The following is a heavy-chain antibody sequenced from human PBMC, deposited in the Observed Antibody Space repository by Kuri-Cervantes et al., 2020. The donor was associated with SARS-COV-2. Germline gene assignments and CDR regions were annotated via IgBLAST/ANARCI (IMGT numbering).Heavy chain of an antibody. D-gene: IGHD4-11*01. CDR2: IIPIFGTA. CDR1: GGTFSSYA. Sequence: SVKVSCKASGGTFSSYAISWVRQAPGQGLEWMGGIIPIFGTANYAQKFQGRVTITADESTSTAYMELSSLRSEDTAVYYCARDTVRYYYYYGMDVWGQGTTVTVSS. V-gene: IGHV1-69*13. J-gene: IGHJ6*02. CDR3: ARDTVRYYYYYGMDV.